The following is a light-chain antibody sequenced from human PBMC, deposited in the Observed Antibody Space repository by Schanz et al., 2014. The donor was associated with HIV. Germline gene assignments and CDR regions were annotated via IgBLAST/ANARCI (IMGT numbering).Light chain of an antibody. CDR1: SSNIGAGYD. J-gene: IGLJ1*01. CDR3: LSYDKSLSGPYV. CDR2: GNN. Sequence: QSVLTQPPSVSGAPGQRVTISCAGSSSNIGAGYDVHWYHHLPGSAPKLLIPGNNNRPSGVPDRFSGSKSGTSASLAISGLQAEDEADYYCLSYDKSLSGPYVFGSGTKLTVL. V-gene: IGLV1-40*01.